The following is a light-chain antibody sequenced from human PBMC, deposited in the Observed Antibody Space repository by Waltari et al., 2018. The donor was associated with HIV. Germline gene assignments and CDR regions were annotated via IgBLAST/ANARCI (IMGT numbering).Light chain of an antibody. Sequence: QSALTQPASVSGTPGQSITISCTGTSSDLGSYNLVSWYQQHPGKAPKLLIYEGSKRPAEVSTRFSGYKSSNAASLTISGLQAEDEAEYCCCSYARSSTRIFGGGTKLTVL. V-gene: IGLV2-23*01. J-gene: IGLJ2*01. CDR2: EGS. CDR3: CSYARSSTRI. CDR1: SSDLGSYNL.